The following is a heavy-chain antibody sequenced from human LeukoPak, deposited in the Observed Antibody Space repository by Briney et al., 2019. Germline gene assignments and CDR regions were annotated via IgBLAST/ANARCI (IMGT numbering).Heavy chain of an antibody. CDR1: GGTFSSYA. V-gene: IGHV1-69*13. D-gene: IGHD5-18*01. J-gene: IGHJ4*02. CDR2: IIPIFGTA. CDR3: ARDSHLPPCSYGYYFDY. Sequence: SVKVSCKASGGTFSSYAISWVRQAPGQGLEWMGGIIPIFGTANYAQKFQGRVTITADESTSTAYMELSSLRSEDTAVYYCARDSHLPPCSYGYYFDYWGQGTLVTVSS.